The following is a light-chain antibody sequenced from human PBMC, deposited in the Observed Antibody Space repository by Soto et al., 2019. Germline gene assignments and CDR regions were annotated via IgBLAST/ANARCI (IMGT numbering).Light chain of an antibody. J-gene: IGKJ5*01. CDR2: DAS. CDR3: QQRSTL. V-gene: IGKV3-11*01. CDR1: QSISSY. Sequence: EIVLTQSPATLSLSPGERATLSCRASQSISSYLAWYQQKPGQAPRLLIYDASNRATGISARFSGSGSGTDFTLTIRNLEPEDFAVYYCQQRSTLFGQGTRLEMK.